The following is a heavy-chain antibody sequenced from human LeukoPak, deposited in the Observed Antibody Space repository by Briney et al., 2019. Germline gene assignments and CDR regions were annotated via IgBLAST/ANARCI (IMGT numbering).Heavy chain of an antibody. CDR3: ARDHLLDIVVVPAASLGWFDP. CDR1: GGSISSSSYY. D-gene: IGHD2-2*01. J-gene: IGHJ5*02. V-gene: IGHV4-39*07. CDR2: IYYSGST. Sequence: SETLSLTCTVSGGSISSSSYYWGWIRQPPGKGLEWIGSIYYSGSTYYNPSLKSRVTISVDTSKNQFSLKLSSVTAADTAVYYCARDHLLDIVVVPAASLGWFDPWGQGTLVTVSS.